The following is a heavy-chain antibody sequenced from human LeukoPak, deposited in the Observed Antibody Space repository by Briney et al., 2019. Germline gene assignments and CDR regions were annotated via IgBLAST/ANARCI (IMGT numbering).Heavy chain of an antibody. V-gene: IGHV3-11*06. CDR3: AREEAGIAYYGMDV. J-gene: IGHJ6*02. Sequence: GGSLRLSCAASGFTFSDYYMSWIRQAPGKGLEWVSSISSSSSYIYYADSVKGRFTISRDNAKNSLYLQMNSLRAEDTAVYYCAREEAGIAYYGMDVWGQGTTVTVSS. CDR1: GFTFSDYY. D-gene: IGHD3-10*01. CDR2: ISSSSSYI.